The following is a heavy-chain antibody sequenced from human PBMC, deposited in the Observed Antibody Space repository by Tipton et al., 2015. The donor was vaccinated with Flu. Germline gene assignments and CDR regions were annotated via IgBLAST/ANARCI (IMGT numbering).Heavy chain of an antibody. D-gene: IGHD6-13*01. CDR2: INHSGST. Sequence: AGLVKPSETLSLTCAVYGGSFSGYYWSWIRQPPGKGLEWIGEINHSGSTNYNPSLKSRVTISVDTSKNQFSLKLSSVTAADTAVYYCARLPYSSSWYPISSWFDPWGQGTLVTVSS. CDR3: ARLPYSSSWYPISSWFDP. V-gene: IGHV4-34*01. CDR1: GGSFSGYY. J-gene: IGHJ5*02.